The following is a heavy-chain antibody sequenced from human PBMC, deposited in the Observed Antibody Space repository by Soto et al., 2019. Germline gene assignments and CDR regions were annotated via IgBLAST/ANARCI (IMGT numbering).Heavy chain of an antibody. CDR1: GFTFSSYW. Sequence: VQLVESGGGLVQPGGSLRLSCAASGFTFSSYWMHWVRQAPGKGLVWVSRINSDGSSTSYADSVKGRFTISRDNAKNTLYLQMNSLRAEDTAVYYCARVPAAIPTHFDYWGQGTLVTVSS. D-gene: IGHD2-2*01. CDR3: ARVPAAIPTHFDY. CDR2: INSDGSST. J-gene: IGHJ4*02. V-gene: IGHV3-74*01.